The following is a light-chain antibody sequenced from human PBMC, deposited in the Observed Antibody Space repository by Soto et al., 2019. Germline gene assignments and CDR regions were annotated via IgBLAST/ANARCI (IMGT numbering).Light chain of an antibody. J-gene: IGLJ1*01. CDR2: EVN. CDR1: SSNVGSYKL. Sequence: QSALTQPASVSGSPGQSITISCTGTSSNVGSYKLVSWYQQHPGKAPKLMIFEVNKRPSGVSNRFSGSKSGNTASLTISGLQADDEADYYCISYTVSRSYVFGTGTKVTVL. V-gene: IGLV2-23*02. CDR3: ISYTVSRSYV.